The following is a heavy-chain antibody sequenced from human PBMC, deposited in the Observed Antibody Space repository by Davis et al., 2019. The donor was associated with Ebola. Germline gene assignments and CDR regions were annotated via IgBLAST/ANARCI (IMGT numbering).Heavy chain of an antibody. V-gene: IGHV3-15*01. J-gene: IGHJ4*02. CDR3: GAFVAAEEFEY. D-gene: IGHD6-19*01. Sequence: GESLKISCAASGFSLSDAWMTWVRQAPGKGLEWVGRIKAKPDGGTTDYAAPVKGRFTISRDESKNTLYLQMSSLKTEDTAVYYCGAFVAAEEFEYWGQGTLVTVSS. CDR2: IKAKPDGGTT. CDR1: GFSLSDAW.